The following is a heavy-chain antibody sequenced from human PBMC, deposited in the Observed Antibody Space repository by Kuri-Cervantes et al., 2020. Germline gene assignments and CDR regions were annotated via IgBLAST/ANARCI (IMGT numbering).Heavy chain of an antibody. CDR1: GFVFSDFA. J-gene: IGHJ4*02. D-gene: IGHD5-12*01. Sequence: GGSLRLSCAVSGFVFSDFAMGWFRQAPGKGLEWVSYISSSSRTIYYADSVKGRFTISRDNAKNSLYLQMNSLRDEDTAVYYCARERYGGYDFDYWGQGTPVTVAS. CDR2: ISSSSRTI. CDR3: ARERYGGYDFDY. V-gene: IGHV3-48*02.